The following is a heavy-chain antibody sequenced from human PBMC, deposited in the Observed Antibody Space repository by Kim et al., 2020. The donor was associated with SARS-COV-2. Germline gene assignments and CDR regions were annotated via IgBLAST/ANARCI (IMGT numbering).Heavy chain of an antibody. CDR2: VIPSGGST. Sequence: ASVKVSCKASGYTFTSDYFHWVRQAPGQGLEWVGVVIPSGGSTSYAQKFQGRVTMTRDTSTSTVYMDLSSLRSEDTAVFYCARARSRYDVFDIWGQGTRVTVSS. CDR3: ARARSRYDVFDI. J-gene: IGHJ3*02. V-gene: IGHV1-46*01. D-gene: IGHD3-3*01. CDR1: GYTFTSDY.